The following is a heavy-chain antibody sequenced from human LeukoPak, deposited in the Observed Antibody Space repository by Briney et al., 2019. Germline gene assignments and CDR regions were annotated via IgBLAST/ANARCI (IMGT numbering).Heavy chain of an antibody. D-gene: IGHD4/OR15-4a*01. CDR2: FDSDGTST. J-gene: IGHJ4*02. Sequence: GGSLRLSCAVSGFTVSSCCMHWVRQAPGKELVWVSRFDSDGTSTSYADSVKGRFTISRDVAKNTLYLQMSSLRAEDTAVYYCATSPTIKGGFDSWGQGTLVTVSS. CDR1: GFTVSSCC. CDR3: ATSPTIKGGFDS. V-gene: IGHV3-74*01.